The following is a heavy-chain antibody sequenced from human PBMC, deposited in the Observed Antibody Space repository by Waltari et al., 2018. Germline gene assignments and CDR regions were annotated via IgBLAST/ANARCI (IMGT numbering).Heavy chain of an antibody. V-gene: IGHV3-48*03. J-gene: IGHJ4*02. CDR3: ARGGSSKGYYYDSSGADY. CDR2: ISSSGSTI. CDR1: GFTFSSYE. D-gene: IGHD3-22*01. Sequence: EVQLVESGGGLVQPGGSLRLSCAASGFTFSSYEMNWVRQAPGKGLEWVSYISSSGSTIYYADSVKGRFTISRDNAKSSLYLQMNSLRAEDTAVYYCARGGSSKGYYYDSSGADYWGQGTLVTVSS.